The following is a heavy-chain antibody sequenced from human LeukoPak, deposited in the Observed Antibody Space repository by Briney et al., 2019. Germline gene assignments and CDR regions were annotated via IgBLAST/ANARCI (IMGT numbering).Heavy chain of an antibody. CDR3: AKDSSRSSSGVDP. Sequence: TGGSLRLSCAASGFTFSSYAMTWVRQAPGKGLQWVSAISSSGGSTYYADSVKGRFTISRDNPKNTLFLQMDSLRAEDTAVYYCAKDSSRSSSGVDPWGQGTLVTVPS. CDR2: ISSSGGST. CDR1: GFTFSSYA. J-gene: IGHJ5*02. D-gene: IGHD6-19*01. V-gene: IGHV3-23*01.